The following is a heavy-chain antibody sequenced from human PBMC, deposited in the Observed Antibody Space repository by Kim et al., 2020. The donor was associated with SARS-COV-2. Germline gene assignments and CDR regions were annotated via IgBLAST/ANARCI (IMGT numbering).Heavy chain of an antibody. J-gene: IGHJ6*02. Sequence: GGSLRLSCAASGFTFSSYGMHWVRQAPGKGLEWVAVIWYDGSNKYYADSVKGRFTISRDNSKNTLYLQMNSLRAEDTAVYYCARDRAYLEYYGMDVWGQGTTVTVSS. D-gene: IGHD1-1*01. V-gene: IGHV3-33*01. CDR2: IWYDGSNK. CDR1: GFTFSSYG. CDR3: ARDRAYLEYYGMDV.